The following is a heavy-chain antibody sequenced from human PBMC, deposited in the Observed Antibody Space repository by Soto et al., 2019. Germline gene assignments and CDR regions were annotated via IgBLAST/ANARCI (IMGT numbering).Heavy chain of an antibody. Sequence: RASVKVSCKASGYTFTSYYMHWVRQAPGQGLEWMGIINPSGGSTSYAQKFQGRVTMTRDTSTSTVYMELSSLRSEDTAVYYCARDPWAFGGVIVLHFDYWGQGTLVTVSS. J-gene: IGHJ4*02. D-gene: IGHD3-16*02. CDR1: GYTFTSYY. CDR3: ARDPWAFGGVIVLHFDY. CDR2: INPSGGST. V-gene: IGHV1-46*01.